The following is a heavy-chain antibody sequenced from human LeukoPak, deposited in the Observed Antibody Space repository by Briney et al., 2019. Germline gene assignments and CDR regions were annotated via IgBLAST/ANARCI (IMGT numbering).Heavy chain of an antibody. CDR2: ISGSGGST. CDR1: GFTFSSYA. Sequence: GGSLRLSCAASGFTFSSYAMSWVRQAPGKGLEWVSAISGSGGSTYYADSVKGRFTISRDNSKNTLYQQMNSLRAEDTAVYYCAMYSSSWYNYYYYFDYWGQGTLVTVSS. V-gene: IGHV3-23*01. CDR3: AMYSSSWYNYYYYFDY. J-gene: IGHJ4*02. D-gene: IGHD6-13*01.